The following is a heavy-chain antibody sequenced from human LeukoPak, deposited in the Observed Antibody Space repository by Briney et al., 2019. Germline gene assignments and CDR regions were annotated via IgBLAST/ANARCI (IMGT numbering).Heavy chain of an antibody. CDR2: ISYDGSNK. V-gene: IGHV3-30*01. Sequence: GRSLRLSCAASGFTFSSHAMHWVRQAPGKGLKGVAVISYDGSNKYYADSVKGRFTISRDNSKNTLYLQMNSLRAEDTAVYYCARDRGAAAGFADVWGKGTTVTVSS. D-gene: IGHD6-13*01. CDR1: GFTFSSHA. J-gene: IGHJ6*04. CDR3: ARDRGAAAGFADV.